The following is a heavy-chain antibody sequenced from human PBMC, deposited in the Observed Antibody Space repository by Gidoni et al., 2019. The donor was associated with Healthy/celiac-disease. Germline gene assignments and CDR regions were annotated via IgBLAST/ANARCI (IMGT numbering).Heavy chain of an antibody. D-gene: IGHD3-22*01. CDR2: SIPIFGTA. CDR1: GGTFSRYA. V-gene: IGHV1-69*01. J-gene: IGHJ4*02. Sequence: QVQLVQSGAEVTKPGSSVKVPCPASGGTFSRYAICWVRLAPGHGLEWMGGSIPIFGTANYTQKVQGRVTMTADESTSTAYMELSSLRSEDTAVYYCARGPLGYYDSSGYGFDYWGQGTLVTVSS. CDR3: ARGPLGYYDSSGYGFDY.